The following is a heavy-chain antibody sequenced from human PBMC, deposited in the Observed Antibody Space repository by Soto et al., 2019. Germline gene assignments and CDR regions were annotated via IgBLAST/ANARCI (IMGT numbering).Heavy chain of an antibody. CDR1: DYSINGDYY. J-gene: IGHJ4*02. CDR3: ARLPPVRYFDY. Sequence: SETLSLTCAVSDYSINGDYYWGWIRQPPGKGLEWIGSIYHSGSTYYNPSLKSRVTISVDTSKNQFSLKVTSVTAADTAVYYCARLPPVRYFDYWGQGALVTVSS. V-gene: IGHV4-38-2*01. CDR2: IYHSGST. D-gene: IGHD3-9*01.